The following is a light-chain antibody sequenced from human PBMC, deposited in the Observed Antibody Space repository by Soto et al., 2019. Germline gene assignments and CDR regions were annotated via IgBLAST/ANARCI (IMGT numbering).Light chain of an antibody. CDR1: QGLVQSVGYTY. V-gene: IGKV2-30*02. CDR2: TVS. J-gene: IGKJ2*01. CDR3: MQGTHWPYT. Sequence: EVLLTQPRLPLPFPFGKPASISSRSSQGLVQSVGYTYLNWFQQSPGQPPRRLIYTVSIWDSGVPDRFSGSGSGTDFTLSISRVEAEDVGVYYCMQGTHWPYTFGQGTKLEIE.